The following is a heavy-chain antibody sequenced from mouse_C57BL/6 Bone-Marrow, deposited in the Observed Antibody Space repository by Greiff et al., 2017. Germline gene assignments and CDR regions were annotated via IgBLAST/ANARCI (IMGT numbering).Heavy chain of an antibody. J-gene: IGHJ3*01. CDR2: ISYDGSN. D-gene: IGHD2-3*01. V-gene: IGHV3-6*01. CDR3: ARDLIYDGSSWFAY. CDR1: GYSITSGYY. Sequence: QSGPGLVKPSQSLSLTCSVTGYSITSGYYWNWIRQFPGNKLEWMGYISYDGSNNYNPSLKNRISITRDTSKNQFFLKLNSVTTEDTATYYCARDLIYDGSSWFAYWGQGTLVTVSA.